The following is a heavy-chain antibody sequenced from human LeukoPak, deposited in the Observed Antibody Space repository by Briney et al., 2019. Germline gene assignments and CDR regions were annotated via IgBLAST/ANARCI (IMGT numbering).Heavy chain of an antibody. Sequence: GESLRISCKGSGYSFTSYWISWVRQMPGKGLEWMGRIDPSDSYTNYSPSFQGHVTISADKSISTAYPQWSSLKASDTAMYYCARFREQWLVLGAFDIWGQGTMVTVSS. V-gene: IGHV5-10-1*01. CDR3: ARFREQWLVLGAFDI. CDR2: IDPSDSYT. J-gene: IGHJ3*02. D-gene: IGHD6-19*01. CDR1: GYSFTSYW.